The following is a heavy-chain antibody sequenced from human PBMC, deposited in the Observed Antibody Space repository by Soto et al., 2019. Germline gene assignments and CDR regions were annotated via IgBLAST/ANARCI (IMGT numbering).Heavy chain of an antibody. CDR2: ISYDGSNK. CDR1: GFTFSSYG. Sequence: GGSLRLSCAASGFTFSSYGMHWVRQAPGKGLEWVAVISYDGSNKYYADSVKGRFTISRDNSKNTLYLQMNSLRAEDTAVYYCAKGPTVVTPILPCDYWGQGTLATFSS. J-gene: IGHJ4*02. V-gene: IGHV3-30*18. D-gene: IGHD4-17*01. CDR3: AKGPTVVTPILPCDY.